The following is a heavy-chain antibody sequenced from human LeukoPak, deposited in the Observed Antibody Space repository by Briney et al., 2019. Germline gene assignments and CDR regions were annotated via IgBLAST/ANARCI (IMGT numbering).Heavy chain of an antibody. Sequence: GGTLRLSCAACGFIYSIYSMNWVSQAPGKAREGVSAIPNSSSYKHYADSVKDRLTNPRHNPEHTLYLPMNSRRAEDTAVYYCARDDSSSWHPLDYWGQGTLVTVSS. D-gene: IGHD6-13*01. CDR1: GFIYSIYS. CDR2: IPNSSSYK. J-gene: IGHJ4*02. V-gene: IGHV3-21*01. CDR3: ARDDSSSWHPLDY.